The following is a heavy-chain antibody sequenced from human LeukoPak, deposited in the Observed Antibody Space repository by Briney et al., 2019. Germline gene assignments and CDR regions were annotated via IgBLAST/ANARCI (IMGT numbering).Heavy chain of an antibody. D-gene: IGHD6-13*01. J-gene: IGHJ4*02. CDR3: ARDFPAAGDFDY. CDR2: INPSGGST. CDR1: GYTFTSYY. Sequence: ASVKVSCKASGYTFTSYYMHWVRQAPGQGLEWMGIINPSGGSTSYAQKFKGRVTMTRDTSTSTVYMELSSLRSEDTAVYYCARDFPAAGDFDYWGQGTLVTVSS. V-gene: IGHV1-46*01.